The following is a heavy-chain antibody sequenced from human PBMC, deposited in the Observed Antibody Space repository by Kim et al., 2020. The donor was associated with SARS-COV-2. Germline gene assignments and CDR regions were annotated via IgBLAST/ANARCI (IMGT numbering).Heavy chain of an antibody. CDR3: AKDRKGYYGSGRTPYYYFYGMDV. V-gene: IGHV3-30*18. Sequence: GGSLRLSCAASGFTFTSYGMHWVRQAPGKGLEWVAVISYDGSKKYYADSVKGRFTISRDNSKNTLYLQMNSLRAEDTAVYNCAKDRKGYYGSGRTPYYYFYGMDVWGQGTTVTVSS. J-gene: IGHJ6*02. CDR2: ISYDGSKK. CDR1: GFTFTSYG. D-gene: IGHD3-10*01.